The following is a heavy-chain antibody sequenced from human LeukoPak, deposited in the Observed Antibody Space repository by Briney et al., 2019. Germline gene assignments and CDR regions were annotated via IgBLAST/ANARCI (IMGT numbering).Heavy chain of an antibody. CDR3: ARQSYSSGWYGDY. Sequence: SETLSLTCTVSGGSISSSSNYWGWIRQPPGKGLEWIGSIYYSGSTYYNPSLKSRVTISVDTSKNQFSLKLSSVTAADTAVYYCARQSYSSGWYGDYWGQGTLVTVSS. CDR2: IYYSGST. V-gene: IGHV4-39*01. D-gene: IGHD6-19*01. J-gene: IGHJ4*02. CDR1: GGSISSSSNY.